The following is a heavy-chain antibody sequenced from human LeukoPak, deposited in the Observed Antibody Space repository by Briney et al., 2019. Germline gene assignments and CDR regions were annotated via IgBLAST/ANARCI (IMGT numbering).Heavy chain of an antibody. Sequence: PSETLSLTCTVSGGSIGSYYWSWIRQPAGKGLEWIGRIYTSGSTNYNPSLKSRVTMSVDTSKNQFSLKLSSVTAADTAVYYCARVSDYSNYPWVYYMDVWGKGATVTVSS. J-gene: IGHJ6*03. CDR2: IYTSGST. V-gene: IGHV4-4*07. CDR1: GGSIGSYY. CDR3: ARVSDYSNYPWVYYMDV. D-gene: IGHD4-11*01.